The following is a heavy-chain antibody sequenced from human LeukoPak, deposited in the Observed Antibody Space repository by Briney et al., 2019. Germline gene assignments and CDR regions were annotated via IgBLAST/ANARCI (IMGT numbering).Heavy chain of an antibody. CDR3: ARDRGYSSGWYYNY. D-gene: IGHD6-19*01. CDR1: GYTVTDYY. CDR2: INPNSGGT. J-gene: IGHJ4*02. Sequence: ASVKVSCKASGYTVTDYYIHWVRQAPGQGLEWMGWINPNSGGTNYAQKFQGRVTMTRDTSISTAYMELSRLRFDDTAVYYCARDRGYSSGWYYNYWGQGTLVTVSS. V-gene: IGHV1-2*02.